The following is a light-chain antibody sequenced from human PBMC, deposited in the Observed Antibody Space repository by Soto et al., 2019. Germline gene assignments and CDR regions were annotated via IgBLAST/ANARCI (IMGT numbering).Light chain of an antibody. Sequence: DIQMTHSPSSLSASVEDRVIITCRASQSISNHLNWYQQKPGKAPKLLIFAASSLQSGVPSRFSGSRSGPDFTLTISSLQREDFADYFCQQTYSNLWTFGQGTKVDIK. CDR2: AAS. V-gene: IGKV1-39*01. J-gene: IGKJ1*01. CDR3: QQTYSNLWT. CDR1: QSISNH.